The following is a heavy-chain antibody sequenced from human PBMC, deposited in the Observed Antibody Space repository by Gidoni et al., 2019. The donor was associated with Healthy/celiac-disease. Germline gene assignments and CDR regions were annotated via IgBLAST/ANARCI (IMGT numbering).Heavy chain of an antibody. D-gene: IGHD6-19*01. CDR3: ARDRYSSGWYSHVYYYYYGMDV. V-gene: IGHV3-30-3*01. CDR1: GFPFYSYT. CDR2: ISYDGSNK. J-gene: IGHJ6*02. Sequence: QVQLVESGGGVVQPGRSLSLSCGASGFPFYSYTLHLVRQAPGKGLEWVAVISYDGSNKYYADSVKGRFTSSRDNSKNTLYLQMNSLRAEDTAVYYCARDRYSSGWYSHVYYYYYGMDVWGQGTTVTVSS.